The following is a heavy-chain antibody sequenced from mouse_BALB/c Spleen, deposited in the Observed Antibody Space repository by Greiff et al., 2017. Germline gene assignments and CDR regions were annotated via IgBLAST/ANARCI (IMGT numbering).Heavy chain of an antibody. V-gene: IGHV5-17*02. D-gene: IGHD1-1*01. CDR3: ARGGSRRYFDV. CDR1: GFTFSSFG. Sequence: EVQGVESGGGLVQPGGSRKLSCAASGFTFSSFGMHWVRQAPEKGLEWVAYISSGSSTIYYADTVKGRFTISRDNPKNTLFLQMTSLRSEDTAMYYCARGGSRRYFDVWGAGTTVTVSS. CDR2: ISSGSSTI. J-gene: IGHJ1*01.